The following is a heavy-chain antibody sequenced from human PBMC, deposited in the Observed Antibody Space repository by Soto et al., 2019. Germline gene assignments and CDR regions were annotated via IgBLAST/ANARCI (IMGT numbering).Heavy chain of an antibody. J-gene: IGHJ3*02. CDR2: INPSGGST. CDR3: ALLVVVPAANDDAFDI. CDR1: GYTFTSYY. V-gene: IGHV1-46*03. D-gene: IGHD2-2*01. Sequence: ASVKVSCKASGYTFTSYYMHWVRQAPGQGLEWMGIINPSGGSTSYAQKFQGRVTITRATSTSTVYMELSSLRSEDTAVYYCALLVVVPAANDDAFDIWGQGTMVTVSS.